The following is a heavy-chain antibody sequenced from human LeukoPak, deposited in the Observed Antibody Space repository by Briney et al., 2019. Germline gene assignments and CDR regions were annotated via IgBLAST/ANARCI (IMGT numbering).Heavy chain of an antibody. V-gene: IGHV3-48*03. CDR1: GVTFSRCE. Sequence: GVSRRLSCAAGGVTFSRCEKNWVGEAPGKGLEWVSYISSSGSAIYYADSVKGRFTISRDNAKNSLYLQMNSLRAEDTAVYYCATVYRQLFDPWGQGTLVTVSS. D-gene: IGHD6-13*01. J-gene: IGHJ5*02. CDR3: ATVYRQLFDP. CDR2: ISSSGSAI.